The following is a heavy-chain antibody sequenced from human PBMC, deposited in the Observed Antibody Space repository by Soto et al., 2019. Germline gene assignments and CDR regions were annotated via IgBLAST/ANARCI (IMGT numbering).Heavy chain of an antibody. CDR2: IYYSGST. J-gene: IGHJ6*02. V-gene: IGHV4-61*08. CDR1: GGSISSGDYY. Sequence: PSETLSLTCTVSGGSISSGDYYWSWIRQPPGKGLEWIGYIYYSGSTNYNPSLKSRVTISVDTSKNQFSLKLSSVTAADTAVYYCARDSSGSYYYYYGMDVWGQGTTVTVSS. D-gene: IGHD1-26*01. CDR3: ARDSSGSYYYYYGMDV.